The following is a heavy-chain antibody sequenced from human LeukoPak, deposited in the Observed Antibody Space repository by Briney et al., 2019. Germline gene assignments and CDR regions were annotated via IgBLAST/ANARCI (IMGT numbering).Heavy chain of an antibody. CDR1: GGSISSSSYY. CDR3: ARFTAQFDY. CDR2: IYYSGST. V-gene: IGHV4-39*07. Sequence: PSETLFLTCTVSGGSISSSSYYWGWIRQPPGEGLEWIGSIYYSGSTYYNPSLKSRVTISVDTSKNQFSLKLSSVTAADTAVYYCARFTAQFDYWGQGTLVTVSS. D-gene: IGHD5-18*01. J-gene: IGHJ4*02.